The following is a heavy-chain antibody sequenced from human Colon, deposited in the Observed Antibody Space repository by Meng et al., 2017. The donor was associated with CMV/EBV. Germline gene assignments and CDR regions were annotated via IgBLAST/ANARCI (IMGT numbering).Heavy chain of an antibody. J-gene: IGHJ5*02. CDR1: GVSMTSYY. Sequence: SETLSLTCTVSGVSMTSYYLNWIRQPPGKGLEWIGNIFYSGTTNYNPSLKSRVIISVDRSKNQFSLKLSSVTAADTAVYYCARGGLTPGEGGWFDPWGQGTLVTVSS. CDR3: ARGGLTPGEGGWFDP. CDR2: IFYSGTT. V-gene: IGHV4-59*01. D-gene: IGHD3-9*01.